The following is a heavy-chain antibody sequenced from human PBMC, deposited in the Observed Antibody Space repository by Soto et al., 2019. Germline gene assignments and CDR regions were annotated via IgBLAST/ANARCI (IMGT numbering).Heavy chain of an antibody. D-gene: IGHD4-17*01. Sequence: GGSLRLSCAASGLTFSNYAMHWVRQAPGKGLEWVAVISYDGSNTYYADSVKGRFTISRDNSKNTLYLQMDSLRAEDTAVYYCARRPVTYYFDYWGQGTLVTVSS. CDR3: ARRPVTYYFDY. CDR2: ISYDGSNT. J-gene: IGHJ4*02. CDR1: GLTFSNYA. V-gene: IGHV3-30-3*01.